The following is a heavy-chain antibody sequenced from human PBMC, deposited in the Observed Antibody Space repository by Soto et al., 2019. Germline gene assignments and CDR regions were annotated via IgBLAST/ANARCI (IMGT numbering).Heavy chain of an antibody. J-gene: IGHJ6*02. D-gene: IGHD3-9*01. CDR2: IDPSDSYT. V-gene: IGHV5-10-1*01. CDR3: ARDYAILTGYYMSHYYYYYGMDV. Sequence: QVPGKGLEWMGRIDPSDSYTNYSPSFQGHVTISADKSISTAYLQWSSLKASDTAMYYCARDYAILTGYYMSHYYYYYGMDVWGQGTTVTVSS.